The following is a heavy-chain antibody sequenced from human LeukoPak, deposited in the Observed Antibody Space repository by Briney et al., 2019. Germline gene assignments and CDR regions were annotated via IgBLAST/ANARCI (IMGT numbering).Heavy chain of an antibody. CDR3: ARKSIAGPGDWFDP. V-gene: IGHV4-4*07. J-gene: IGHJ5*02. CDR1: GGSISSYY. CDR2: IYTSGST. D-gene: IGHD6-6*01. Sequence: PSETPSLTCTVSGGSISSYYWSWIRQPAGKGLEWIGRIYTSGSTNYNPSLKSRVTMSVDTSKNQFSLKLSSVTAADTAVYYCARKSIAGPGDWFDPWGQGTLVTVSS.